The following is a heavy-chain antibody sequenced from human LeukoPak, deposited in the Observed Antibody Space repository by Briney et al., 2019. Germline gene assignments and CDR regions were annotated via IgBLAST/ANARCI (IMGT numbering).Heavy chain of an antibody. J-gene: IGHJ2*01. Sequence: SETLSLTCTVSGGSISSYYWSWIRQPPGKGLEWIGYIYYSGRTNYNPSLKSRVTISVDTSKNQFSLKLTSVTAADKPVYYCASRYCSGCSCEPWFFDPWGRGTLVTVSS. V-gene: IGHV4-59*08. D-gene: IGHD2-15*01. CDR1: GGSISSYY. CDR3: ASRYCSGCSCEPWFFDP. CDR2: IYYSGRT.